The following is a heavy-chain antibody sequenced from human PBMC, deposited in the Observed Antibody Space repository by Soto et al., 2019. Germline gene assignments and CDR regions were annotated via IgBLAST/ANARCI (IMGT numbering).Heavy chain of an antibody. CDR3: ARVLLWFGESRDDAFDI. Sequence: ASVKVSCKASGYTFTSYAMHWVRKAPGQRLEWMGWINAGNGNTKYSQKFQGRVTITRDTSASTAYMELSSLRSEDTAVYYCARVLLWFGESRDDAFDIWGQGTMVTVSS. D-gene: IGHD3-10*01. CDR2: INAGNGNT. V-gene: IGHV1-3*01. CDR1: GYTFTSYA. J-gene: IGHJ3*02.